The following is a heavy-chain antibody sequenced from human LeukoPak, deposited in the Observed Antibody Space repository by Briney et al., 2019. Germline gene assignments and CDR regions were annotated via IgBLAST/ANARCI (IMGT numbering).Heavy chain of an antibody. CDR3: ARVGAGDSNWYSSYFGMDV. J-gene: IGHJ6*02. CDR2: ISPSGTT. V-gene: IGHV4-4*07. CDR1: GGSISFYF. D-gene: IGHD6-13*01. Sequence: PSETLTLTCTVSGGSISFYFGRWSRQPAGKGLEWLGRISPSGTTNDNPSLKSRVTMSLDTSKNPLTLKLTSVTAADTAVYYCARVGAGDSNWYSSYFGMDVWGQGTTVTASS.